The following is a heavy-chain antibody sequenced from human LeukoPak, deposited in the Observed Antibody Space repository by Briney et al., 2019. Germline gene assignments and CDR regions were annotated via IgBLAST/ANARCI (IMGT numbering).Heavy chain of an antibody. CDR2: ISSSSSYI. CDR1: GFTFSSYS. D-gene: IGHD1-26*01. CDR3: AAKGNGYTGIYVFAH. V-gene: IGHV3-21*01. Sequence: GGSLRLSCAASGFTFSSYSMNWVRQAPGKGLEWVSSISSSSSYIYCADSVKGRFTISRDTSDNTLNLQMNGLGAEDSAVYYCAAKGNGYTGIYVFAHWGQGTLVTVSA. J-gene: IGHJ4*02.